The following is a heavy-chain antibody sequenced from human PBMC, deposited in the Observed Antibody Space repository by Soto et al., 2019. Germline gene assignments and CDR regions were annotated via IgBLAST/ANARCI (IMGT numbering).Heavy chain of an antibody. Sequence: GSGPTLVNPTQTLTLTCTFSGFSLSTTGVGVGWIRQPPGKALEWLVLIYWDDDKRYSPSLRNRLTITKDTSKNQVVLTMTNMDPADTATYYCAHHSLVYWGQGTLVTV. CDR2: IYWDDDK. D-gene: IGHD2-21*01. CDR1: GFSLSTTGVG. CDR3: AHHSLVY. J-gene: IGHJ4*02. V-gene: IGHV2-5*02.